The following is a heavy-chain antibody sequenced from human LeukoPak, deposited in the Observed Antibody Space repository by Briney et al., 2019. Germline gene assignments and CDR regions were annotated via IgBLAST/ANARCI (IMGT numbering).Heavy chain of an antibody. V-gene: IGHV3-33*01. D-gene: IGHD1-14*01. CDR2: IWYDGSNK. CDR1: GFTFSSYG. Sequence: GGSPRLSCAASGFTFSSYGMHWVRQAPGKGLEWVAVIWYDGSNKYYADSVKGRFTISRDNSKNTLYLQMNSLRAEDTAVYYCARDRRVDHPSHYFDYWGQGTLVTVSS. J-gene: IGHJ4*02. CDR3: ARDRRVDHPSHYFDY.